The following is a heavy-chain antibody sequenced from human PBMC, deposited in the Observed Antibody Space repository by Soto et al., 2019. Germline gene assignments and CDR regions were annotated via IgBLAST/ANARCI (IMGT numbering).Heavy chain of an antibody. D-gene: IGHD3-3*01. CDR3: ARCGGGKVRFLEWLPFDP. J-gene: IGHJ5*02. Sequence: SVKVSCKASGYTFTSYDINWVRQATGQGLEWMGWMNPNSGNTGYAQKFQGRVTMTRNTSISTAYMELSSLRSEDTAVYYCARCGGGKVRFLEWLPFDPWGQGTLVTVSS. V-gene: IGHV1-8*01. CDR2: MNPNSGNT. CDR1: GYTFTSYD.